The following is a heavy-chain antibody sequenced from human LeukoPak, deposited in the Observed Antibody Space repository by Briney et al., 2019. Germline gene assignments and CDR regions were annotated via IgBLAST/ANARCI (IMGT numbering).Heavy chain of an antibody. CDR3: ARFSSGCSTSSCYLTY. CDR1: GGSLSSHY. J-gene: IGHJ4*02. D-gene: IGHD2-2*01. Sequence: SETLSLTCSVSGGSLSSHYWNWIRQPPGKGLELIGHIHDTGSTFYNPSLRGRVTISLDTSNNQFSLKLTSMTAADTAVYYCARFSSGCSTSSCYLTYWRQGTLVTVS. V-gene: IGHV4-59*11. CDR2: IHDTGST.